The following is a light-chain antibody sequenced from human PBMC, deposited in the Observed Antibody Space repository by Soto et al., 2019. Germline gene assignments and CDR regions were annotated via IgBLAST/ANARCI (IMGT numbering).Light chain of an antibody. CDR2: AAS. CDR3: LQDYNYPWT. CDR1: QDISNY. Sequence: QMTQSPSSLSASVGDTITITCQATQDISNYLNWYQQKPGKAPKLLIYAASSLQSGVPSRFSGSGSGTDFTLTISSLQPEDFATYYCLQDYNYPWTFGQGTKVEIK. J-gene: IGKJ1*01. V-gene: IGKV1-6*01.